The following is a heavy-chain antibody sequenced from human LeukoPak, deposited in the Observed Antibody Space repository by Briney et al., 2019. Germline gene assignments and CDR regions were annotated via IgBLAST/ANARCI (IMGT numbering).Heavy chain of an antibody. V-gene: IGHV3-30*04. CDR2: ISYDGSNK. CDR1: GFTFSTYS. Sequence: TGGSLRLSCTVSGFTFSTYSMQWVRQAPGKGLEWVAVISYDGSNKYYADSVKGRFTISRDNSKNTLYLQMNSLRAEDTAVYYCARGASGTYSWFDPWGQGTLVTVSS. D-gene: IGHD3-10*01. CDR3: ARGASGTYSWFDP. J-gene: IGHJ5*02.